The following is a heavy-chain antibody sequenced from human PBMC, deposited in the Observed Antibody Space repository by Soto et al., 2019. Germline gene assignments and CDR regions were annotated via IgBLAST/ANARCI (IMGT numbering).Heavy chain of an antibody. CDR1: GYTFTSYA. J-gene: IGHJ6*02. CDR2: INAGNGNT. V-gene: IGHV1-3*01. D-gene: IGHD2-15*01. Sequence: QVQLVQSGAEVKKPGASVKVSCKASGYTFTSYAMHWVRQAPGQRLEWMGWINAGNGNTKYSQKFQGRVTITRDTSASTAYMELSSLRSEDTAVYYCAIEGDERGLEVGRVYYYYGMDVWGQGTTVTVSS. CDR3: AIEGDERGLEVGRVYYYYGMDV.